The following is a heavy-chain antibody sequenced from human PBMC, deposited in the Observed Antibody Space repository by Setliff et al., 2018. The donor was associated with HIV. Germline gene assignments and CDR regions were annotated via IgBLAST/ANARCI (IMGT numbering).Heavy chain of an antibody. J-gene: IGHJ6*03. D-gene: IGHD4-17*01. CDR1: GFTFSNAW. CDR2: IKSKTDGGTT. Sequence: GGSLRLSCAASGFTFSNAWMSWVRQAPGKGLEWVGRIKSKTDGGTTDYAAPVKGRFTVSRDDSKNTLYLQMNSLKTEDTAVYYCTTVNYGDYYYYYMDVWAKGPRSPSP. CDR3: TTVNYGDYYYYYMDV. V-gene: IGHV3-15*01.